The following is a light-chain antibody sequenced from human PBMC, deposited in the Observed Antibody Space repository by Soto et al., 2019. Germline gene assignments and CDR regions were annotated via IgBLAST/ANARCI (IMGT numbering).Light chain of an antibody. CDR1: QGISSW. CDR2: AAS. Sequence: DIQMTQSPSSVSASVGARVIITYRASQGISSWLAWYQQKPGEAPKLLIFAASRLHRGVPSRFSGSGSGTEFTLTISDLQPEDLAAYYCQQDDCLPLTFGGGAKVEIK. V-gene: IGKV1D-12*01. CDR3: QQDDCLPLT. J-gene: IGKJ4*01.